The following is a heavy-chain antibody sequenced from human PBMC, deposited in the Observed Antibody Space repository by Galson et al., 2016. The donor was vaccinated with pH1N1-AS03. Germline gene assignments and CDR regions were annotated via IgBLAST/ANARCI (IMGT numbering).Heavy chain of an antibody. J-gene: IGHJ4*02. Sequence: QSGAEVKKPGESLKISCKGSGYSFISYWIGWVRQMPGKGLELLGIIYPSDSDIRYSPSFHGQITISVDKTITTAFLQWPSLKPSDTGMYYCARLPVSATDPLYYFDLWGQGTLVTVSS. D-gene: IGHD2-15*01. CDR1: GYSFISYW. CDR3: ARLPVSATDPLYYFDL. V-gene: IGHV5-51*01. CDR2: IYPSDSDI.